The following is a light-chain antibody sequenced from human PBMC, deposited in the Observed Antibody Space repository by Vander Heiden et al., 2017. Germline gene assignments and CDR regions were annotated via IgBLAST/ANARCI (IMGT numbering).Light chain of an antibody. CDR3: QQFNSYPVT. CDR2: KAS. Sequence: DIQVTQSPSTLSAAVGERVTITCRARQSISNYLAWYQQKPGKAPRLLIYKASSLESGVPLRFSGSGSGTEFTLTISSLQPDDFATYYCQQFNSYPVTFGQGTKVEIK. CDR1: QSISNY. V-gene: IGKV1-5*03. J-gene: IGKJ1*01.